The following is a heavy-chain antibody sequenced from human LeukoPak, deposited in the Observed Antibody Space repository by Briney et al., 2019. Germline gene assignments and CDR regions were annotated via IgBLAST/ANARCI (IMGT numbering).Heavy chain of an antibody. J-gene: IGHJ3*02. CDR1: GYTFTYYG. V-gene: IGHV1-18*01. CDR2: ISAYNGNT. Sequence: ASVKVSCKASGYTFTYYGISWVRQAPGQGLEWMGWISAYNGNTNYAQKFQGRVTMTTDTSASTAYMELRSLRSDDTAVYYCARELASNIRSFDMWGQGTMVTVSS. D-gene: IGHD2/OR15-2a*01. CDR3: ARELASNIRSFDM.